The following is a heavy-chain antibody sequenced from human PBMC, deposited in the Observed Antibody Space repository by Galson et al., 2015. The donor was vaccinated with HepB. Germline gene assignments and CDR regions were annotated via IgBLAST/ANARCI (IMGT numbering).Heavy chain of an antibody. J-gene: IGHJ4*02. V-gene: IGHV3-21*05. CDR2: ISSSSSYT. CDR1: GFTFSSYS. Sequence: SLRLSCAASGFTFSSYSMNWVRQAPGKGLEWVSYISSSSSYTNYADSVKGRFTISRDNSKNTLYLQMNSLRAEDTAVYYCAREWRGGDCFTPDYWGQGTLVTVSS. D-gene: IGHD2-21*02. CDR3: AREWRGGDCFTPDY.